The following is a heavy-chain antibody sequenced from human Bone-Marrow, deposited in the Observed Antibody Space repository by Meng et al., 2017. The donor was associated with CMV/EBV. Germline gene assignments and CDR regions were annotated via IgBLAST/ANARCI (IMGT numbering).Heavy chain of an antibody. V-gene: IGHV3-30*02. Sequence: GESLKISCAASGFTFSSYGMHWVRQAPGKGLERVAFIRYDGSNKYYADSVKGRFTISRDNSKNTLYLQMNSLRAEDTAVYYCAKSGVAILNYWGQGTLVTVSS. D-gene: IGHD2-21*01. CDR2: IRYDGSNK. CDR3: AKSGVAILNY. CDR1: GFTFSSYG. J-gene: IGHJ4*02.